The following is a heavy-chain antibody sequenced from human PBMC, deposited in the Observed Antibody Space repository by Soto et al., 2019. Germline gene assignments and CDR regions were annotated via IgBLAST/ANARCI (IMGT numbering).Heavy chain of an antibody. CDR3: ASPVAAGTGGEPYYYYGVDV. J-gene: IGHJ6*02. D-gene: IGHD6-13*01. Sequence: ASLKASCKASGYTFTSYYMHWVRQAPGQGLEWMGIINPSGRSTSYAQKFQGRVTMTRDTSTSTVYMELSSLRSEDTAVYYCASPVAAGTGGEPYYYYGVDVGGQGTTVTVSS. CDR1: GYTFTSYY. CDR2: INPSGRST. V-gene: IGHV1-46*01.